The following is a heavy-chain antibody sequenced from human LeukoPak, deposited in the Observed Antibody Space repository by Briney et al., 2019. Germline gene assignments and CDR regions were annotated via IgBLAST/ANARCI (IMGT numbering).Heavy chain of an antibody. J-gene: IGHJ4*02. D-gene: IGHD5-24*01. CDR3: ARDLDGYNTFDY. CDR1: GGSISSGGYY. V-gene: IGHV4-31*03. CDR2: IYYSGST. Sequence: SQTLSLTCTVSGGSISSGGYYWSWIRQHPGKGLEWIGYIYYSGSTKYHPSLKSRVTMSVDTSKNQFSLKLSSVTAADTAVYFCARDLDGYNTFDYWGQGTLVTVSS.